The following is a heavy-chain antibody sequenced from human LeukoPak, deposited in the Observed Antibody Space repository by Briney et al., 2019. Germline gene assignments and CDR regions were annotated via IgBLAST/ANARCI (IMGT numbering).Heavy chain of an antibody. CDR3: ARGGVYSTNRFDF. J-gene: IGHJ5*01. D-gene: IGHD6-13*01. V-gene: IGHV1-18*01. CDR1: GYTFTSYG. CDR2: ISGNSGNT. Sequence: ASVKVSCKASGYTFTSYGISWVRQAPGQGLEWMGWISGNSGNTNYAQKLQVRVTMTTDTSTSTAYMELRSLGSDDTAVYYCARGGVYSTNRFDFWGQGTLVSVSS.